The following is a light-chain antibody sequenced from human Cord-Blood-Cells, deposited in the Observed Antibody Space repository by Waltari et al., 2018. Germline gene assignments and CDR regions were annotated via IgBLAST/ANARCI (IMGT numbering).Light chain of an antibody. CDR1: QSVSSY. V-gene: IGKV3-11*01. J-gene: IGKJ1*01. CDR2: DAS. Sequence: EIVLTQSPATLSLSPGERATLSCRARQSVSSYLAWYQQKPGQAPRLPIYDASNRATGIPARFSGSGSGTDFTLTISSLEPEDFAVYYCQQRSNWPRTFGQGTKVEIK. CDR3: QQRSNWPRT.